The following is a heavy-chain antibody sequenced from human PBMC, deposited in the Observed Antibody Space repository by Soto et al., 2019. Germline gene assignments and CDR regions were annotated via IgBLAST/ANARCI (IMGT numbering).Heavy chain of an antibody. CDR1: GGTFSSYA. CDR3: AREADYDSSGYYYFY. CDR2: IIPIFGTA. V-gene: IGHV1-69*01. J-gene: IGHJ4*02. Sequence: QVQLVQSGAEVKKPGSSVKVSCKSSGGTFSSYAISWVRQAPGQGLEWMGGIIPIFGTANYAQKFQCRVTITADECTRTAYMELSSLRSEDTAVYYCAREADYDSSGYYYFYWGQGTLVTVSS. D-gene: IGHD3-22*01.